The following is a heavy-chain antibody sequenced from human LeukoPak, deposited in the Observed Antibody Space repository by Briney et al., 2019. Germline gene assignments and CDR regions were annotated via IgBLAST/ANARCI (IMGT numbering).Heavy chain of an antibody. Sequence: ASVKVSCKASGYTFTGYYMHWVRQAPGQGLEWMGWINPNSGGTNYAQKFQGRVTMTRDTSISTAYVELSRLRSDDTAVYYCARDEDGDRYLEYWGQGTLVTVSS. V-gene: IGHV1-2*02. CDR1: GYTFTGYY. J-gene: IGHJ4*02. CDR2: INPNSGGT. D-gene: IGHD4-17*01. CDR3: ARDEDGDRYLEY.